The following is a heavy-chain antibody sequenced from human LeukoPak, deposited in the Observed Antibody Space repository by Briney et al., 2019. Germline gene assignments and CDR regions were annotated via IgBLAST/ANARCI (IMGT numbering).Heavy chain of an antibody. CDR3: ARVSSNIGSGSFLYYYYYYMDV. CDR1: GFTFDDYG. V-gene: IGHV3-20*04. CDR2: INWNGGST. J-gene: IGHJ6*03. D-gene: IGHD3-10*01. Sequence: RPGGSLRLSCAVSGFTFDDYGMSWVRQAPGKGLEWVSGINWNGGSTGYADSVKGRFTISRDNAKNSLYLQMTSLRAEDTALYYCARVSSNIGSGSFLYYYYYYMDVWGKGTTVTVSS.